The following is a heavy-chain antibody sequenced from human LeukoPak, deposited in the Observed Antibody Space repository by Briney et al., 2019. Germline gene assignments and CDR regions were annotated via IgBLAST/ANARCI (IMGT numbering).Heavy chain of an antibody. V-gene: IGHV4-59*08. CDR1: GGSISSYY. J-gene: IGHJ4*02. D-gene: IGHD3-3*01. CDR3: ARLPYDFWSGYLGPDRETPSE. Sequence: RTSETLSLTCTVSGGSISSYYWSWIRQPPGKGLEWIGYIYYSGSTNYNPSLKSRVTISVDTSKNQFSLKLSSVTAADTAVYYCARLPYDFWSGYLGPDRETPSEWGQGTLVTVSS. CDR2: IYYSGST.